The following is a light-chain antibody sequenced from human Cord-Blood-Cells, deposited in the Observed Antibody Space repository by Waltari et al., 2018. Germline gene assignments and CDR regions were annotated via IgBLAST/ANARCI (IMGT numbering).Light chain of an antibody. J-gene: IGLJ3*02. Sequence: SYELTQPPSVSVSPGQTARITCSGDALPKQYAYCYQQKPGQAPVLVIYKDSERPSGIPERFSGSNSGTTVTLTISGVQAEDEADYYCQSADSSGTYRVFGGGTKLTVL. V-gene: IGLV3-25*03. CDR3: QSADSSGTYRV. CDR1: ALPKQY. CDR2: KDS.